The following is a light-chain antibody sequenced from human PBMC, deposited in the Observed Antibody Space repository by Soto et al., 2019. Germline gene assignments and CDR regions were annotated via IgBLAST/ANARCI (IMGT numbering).Light chain of an antibody. J-gene: IGLJ3*02. CDR2: RDS. V-gene: IGLV1-44*01. Sequence: QSVLTQPPSASGTPGQRVTISCSGSSSNIGNNFGYWYQHRPGTAPRLLIYRDSQRPSGVPDRFSGSKSGTSASLVISGLQSEDEADYYCAAWNDSPYLWVFGGGTKLTVL. CDR3: AAWNDSPYLWV. CDR1: SSNIGNNF.